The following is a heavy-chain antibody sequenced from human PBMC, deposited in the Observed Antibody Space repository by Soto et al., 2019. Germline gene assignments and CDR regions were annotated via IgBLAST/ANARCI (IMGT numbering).Heavy chain of an antibody. V-gene: IGHV1-24*01. J-gene: IGHJ4*02. D-gene: IGHD2-2*01. CDR1: GYTLTELS. CDR3: ATPIYCSSTSCYDY. CDR2: FDPEDGET. Sequence: GASVKVSCKVSGYTLTELSMHWVRQAPGKGLEWMGGFDPEDGETIYAQKSQGRVTMTEDTSTDTAYMELSSLRSEDTAVYYCATPIYCSSTSCYDYWGQGTLVTVSS.